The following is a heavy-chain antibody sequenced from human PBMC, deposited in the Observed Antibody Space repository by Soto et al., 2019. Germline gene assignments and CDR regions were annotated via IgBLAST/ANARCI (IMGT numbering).Heavy chain of an antibody. J-gene: IGHJ4*02. CDR1: GFTVSSNY. V-gene: IGHV3-53*01. D-gene: IGHD1-1*01. Sequence: ESGGGLIQPGGSLRLSCAASGFTVSSNYMSWVRQAPGKGLEWVSVIYSGGSTYYADSVKGRFTISRDNSKNTLYLQMNSLRAEYTAVYYCARVSGYNLSYDYWGQGTLVTVSS. CDR2: IYSGGST. CDR3: ARVSGYNLSYDY.